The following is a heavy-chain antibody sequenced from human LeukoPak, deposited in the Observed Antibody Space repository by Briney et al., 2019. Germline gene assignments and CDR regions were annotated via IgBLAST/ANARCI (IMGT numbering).Heavy chain of an antibody. D-gene: IGHD2-15*01. CDR1: GFTFSSYW. Sequence: GGSLRLSCAASGFTFSSYWMSWVRQAPGKGLEWVANIKQDGSEKYYVDSVKGRFTISRDNAKNSLYLQMNSLRAEDTAVYYCAKGHLGHVTPYDYWGQGTLVTVSS. J-gene: IGHJ4*02. V-gene: IGHV3-7*01. CDR2: IKQDGSEK. CDR3: AKGHLGHVTPYDY.